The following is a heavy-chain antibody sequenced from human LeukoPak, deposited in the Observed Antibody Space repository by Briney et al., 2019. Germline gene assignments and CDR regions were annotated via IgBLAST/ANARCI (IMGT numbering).Heavy chain of an antibody. CDR3: ARDRESFAVPSMDV. D-gene: IGHD4-17*01. CDR1: GFTFSSYS. V-gene: IGHV3-48*01. J-gene: IGHJ6*03. CDR2: ISSFTSTI. Sequence: GGSLRLSCAASGFTFSSYSMNCVREAPGEGLWCGSYISSFTSTIYYADSVKGRFTITRDSAKNSLYLQMNSLRAEDTAVYYCARDRESFAVPSMDVWGKGTTVTVSS.